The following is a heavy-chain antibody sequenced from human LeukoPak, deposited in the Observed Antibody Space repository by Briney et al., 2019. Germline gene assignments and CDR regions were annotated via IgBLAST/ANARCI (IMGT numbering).Heavy chain of an antibody. J-gene: IGHJ4*02. CDR3: ARTYYYGSGSYN. CDR2: IIPIFGTA. V-gene: IGHV1-69*13. D-gene: IGHD3-10*01. CDR1: GGTFSSYA. Sequence: ASVKVSCKASGGTFSSYAISWMRQAPGQGLEWMGGIIPIFGTANYAQKFQGRVTITADESTSTAYMELSSLRSEDTAVYYCARTYYYGSGSYNWGQGTLVTVSS.